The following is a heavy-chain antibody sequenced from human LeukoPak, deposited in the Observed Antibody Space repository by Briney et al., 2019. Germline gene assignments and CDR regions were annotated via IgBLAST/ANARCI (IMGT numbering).Heavy chain of an antibody. CDR2: LSGSGDAT. CDR3: AKGRRGGYWYFDL. Sequence: GGSLRLSCAASGFTFSSYAMSWVRQTPGKGLVWVSALSGSGDATYYADSVKGRFSISRDNSKNTLYLQMNSLRAEDTAVYYCAKGRRGGYWYFDLWGRGTLVTVSS. D-gene: IGHD3-10*01. CDR1: GFTFSSYA. J-gene: IGHJ2*01. V-gene: IGHV3-23*01.